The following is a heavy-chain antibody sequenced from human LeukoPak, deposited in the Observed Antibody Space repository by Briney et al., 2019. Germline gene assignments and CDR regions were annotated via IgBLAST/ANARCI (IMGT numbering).Heavy chain of an antibody. CDR2: ISYDGSNK. V-gene: IGHV3-30*18. Sequence: GRSLRLSCAASGFTFSSYGMHWVRQAPGKGLEWVAVISYDGSNKYYADSVKGRFTISRDNSKNMLYLQMNSLRAEDTAVYYCAKDAYDYVWGSYRFDYWGQGTLVTVSS. J-gene: IGHJ4*02. D-gene: IGHD3-16*02. CDR3: AKDAYDYVWGSYRFDY. CDR1: GFTFSSYG.